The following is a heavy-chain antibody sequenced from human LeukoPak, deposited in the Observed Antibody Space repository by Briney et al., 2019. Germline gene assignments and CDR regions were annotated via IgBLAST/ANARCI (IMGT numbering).Heavy chain of an antibody. J-gene: IGHJ6*03. CDR2: IIPIFGTA. D-gene: IGHD3-16*01. CDR3: ARDWGVGLRFYYYYMDV. V-gene: IGHV1-69*05. Sequence: GASVKVSCKXSGGTFSSYAISWVRQAPRQGLEWMGRIIPIFGTANYAQKFQGRVTITTDESTSTAYMELSSLRSEDTAVYYCARDWGVGLRFYYYYMDVWGKGTTVTVSS. CDR1: GGTFSSYA.